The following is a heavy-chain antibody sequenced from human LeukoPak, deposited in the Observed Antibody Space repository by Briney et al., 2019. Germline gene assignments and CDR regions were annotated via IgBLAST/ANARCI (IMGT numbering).Heavy chain of an antibody. CDR3: ARDGGSGSFT. V-gene: IGHV4-4*07. CDR1: GDSMNGYY. J-gene: IGHJ4*02. D-gene: IGHD3-10*01. CDR2: ISSSGTT. Sequence: PSETLSLTCTVSGDSMNGYYWSWIRQPAGKGLEWIGRISSSGTTNYSPSLKSRITVSLNTSKNQFSLRLSSVTAADTAVYYCARDGGSGSFTWGQGTLVTVSS.